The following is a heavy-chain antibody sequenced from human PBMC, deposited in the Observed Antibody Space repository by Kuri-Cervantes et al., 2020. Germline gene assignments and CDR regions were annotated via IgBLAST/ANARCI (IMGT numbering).Heavy chain of an antibody. CDR2: ISTYNGKP. Sequence: ASVKVSCKASGYTFTSYGISWLRQTPGQGLEWMGWISTYNGKPNYAQKLQGRVTMTTDNSASTAYMELSRLRSEDTTVYYCARDDRRDGYVRDVWGQGTTVTVSS. V-gene: IGHV1-18*01. D-gene: IGHD5-24*01. J-gene: IGHJ6*02. CDR1: GYTFTSYG. CDR3: ARDDRRDGYVRDV.